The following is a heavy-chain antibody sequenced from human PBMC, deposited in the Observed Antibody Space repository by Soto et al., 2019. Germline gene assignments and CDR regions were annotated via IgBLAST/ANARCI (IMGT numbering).Heavy chain of an antibody. CDR2: INPASGST. Sequence: QVQLVQSGAEVKKPGASVKVSCRTSGYTFTHYYIHWVRQAPGQGLEWLGIINPASGSTNYAQDFQGRVTLTMDMSKTTDYMELSGLRAEDTARFFCARDLAAGDHWGQGTLVTVSS. CDR3: ARDLAAGDH. J-gene: IGHJ4*02. CDR1: GYTFTHYY. V-gene: IGHV1-46*01. D-gene: IGHD6-13*01.